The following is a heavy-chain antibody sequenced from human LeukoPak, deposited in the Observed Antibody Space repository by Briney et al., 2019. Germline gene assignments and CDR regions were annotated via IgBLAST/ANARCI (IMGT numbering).Heavy chain of an antibody. V-gene: IGHV3-23*01. J-gene: IGHJ6*02. D-gene: IGHD4-17*01. Sequence: GGSLRLSCAASGFTFSSYAMSWVRQAPGKGLEWVSAISGMGGSTYCADSVKGRFTISRDNSKNTLYLQMNSLRAEDTAVYYCAKDVTTVTTLEHENGMDVWGQGTTVTVSS. CDR2: ISGMGGST. CDR1: GFTFSSYA. CDR3: AKDVTTVTTLEHENGMDV.